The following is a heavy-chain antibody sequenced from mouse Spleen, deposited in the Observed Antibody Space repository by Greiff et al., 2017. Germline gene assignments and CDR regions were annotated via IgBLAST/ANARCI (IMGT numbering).Heavy chain of an antibody. J-gene: IGHJ4*01. V-gene: IGHV3-6*02. Sequence: ESGPGLVKPSQSLSLTCSVPGYSITSGYYWNWIRQFPGNKLEWMGYISYDGSNNYNPSLKNRISITRDTSKNQFFLKLNSVTTEDTATYYCARGRLRAMDYWGQGTSVTVSS. CDR3: ARGRLRAMDY. CDR1: GYSITSGYY. D-gene: IGHD1-2*01. CDR2: ISYDGSN.